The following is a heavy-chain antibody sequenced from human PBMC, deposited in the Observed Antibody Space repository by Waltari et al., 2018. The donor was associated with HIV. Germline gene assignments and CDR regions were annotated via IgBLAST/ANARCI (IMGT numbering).Heavy chain of an antibody. CDR2: VYTSGST. Sequence: QVQLRESGPGLVKPSQTLSLTCTVSGGHISSGYYYWSWLRQPAGKGLEWIGRVYTSGSTNYNPSLKSRVTISVDTSNNQFSLKLSSVTAADTAVYYCARALDYYESGSFPWWFFDLWGRGTLVTVTS. CDR1: GGHISSGYYY. J-gene: IGHJ2*01. D-gene: IGHD3-10*01. CDR3: ARALDYYESGSFPWWFFDL. V-gene: IGHV4-61*02.